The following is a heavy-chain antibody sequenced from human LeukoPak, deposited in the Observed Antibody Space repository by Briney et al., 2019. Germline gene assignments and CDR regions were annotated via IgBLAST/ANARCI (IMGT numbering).Heavy chain of an antibody. Sequence: PSETLSLTCTVSGGSISSYYWSWIRQPPRKGLEWIGYIYYSGSTNYNPSLKSRVTISVDTSKNQFSLKLSSVTAADTAVYYCARMDTAMVHFDYWGQGTLVTVSS. V-gene: IGHV4-59*12. CDR1: GGSISSYY. CDR2: IYYSGST. D-gene: IGHD5-18*01. CDR3: ARMDTAMVHFDY. J-gene: IGHJ4*02.